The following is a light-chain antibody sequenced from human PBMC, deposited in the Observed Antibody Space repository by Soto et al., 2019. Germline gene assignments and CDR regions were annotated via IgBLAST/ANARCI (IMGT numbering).Light chain of an antibody. CDR2: AAS. CDR1: QGIRND. J-gene: IGKJ1*01. CDR3: KQYNTYSRT. V-gene: IGKV1-17*01. Sequence: IQMTQSPSSLSASVGDRVTITCRASQGIRNDLGWYQQKPGKAPKLLIYAASSLQSGVPSRLSGSGSGTEFTLTIRSLQPDDFATYYCKQYNTYSRTFGQGTKVDIK.